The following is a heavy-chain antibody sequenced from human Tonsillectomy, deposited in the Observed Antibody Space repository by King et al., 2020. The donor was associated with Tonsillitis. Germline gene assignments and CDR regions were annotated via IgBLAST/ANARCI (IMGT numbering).Heavy chain of an antibody. CDR3: GRGNHFGSGGFIDY. Sequence: VQLVESGGGLVQPGGSLRLSCAASGFSFSSYLMDWVRQAPGKGLEWVVNIKQYGSDKYYLDSVKGRFTISRDNAKSSLYLQINSLRAEDSAVYYCGRGNHFGSGGFIDYWGQGTLVTVSS. CDR1: GFSFSSYL. J-gene: IGHJ4*02. CDR2: IKQYGSDK. V-gene: IGHV3-7*02. D-gene: IGHD3-10*01.